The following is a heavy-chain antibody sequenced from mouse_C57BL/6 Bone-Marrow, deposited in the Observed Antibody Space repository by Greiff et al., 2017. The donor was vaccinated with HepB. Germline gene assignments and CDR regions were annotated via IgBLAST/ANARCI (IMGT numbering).Heavy chain of an antibody. CDR3: ARKGYFDV. CDR1: GYAFSSSW. CDR2: IYPGDGDT. Sequence: VQLQQSGPELVKPGASVKISCKASGYAFSSSWMNWVKQRPGKGLEWIGRIYPGDGDTNYNGKFKGKATLTADKSSSTAYMQLSSLTSEYSAVYFCARKGYFDVWGTGTTVTVSS. V-gene: IGHV1-82*01. J-gene: IGHJ1*03.